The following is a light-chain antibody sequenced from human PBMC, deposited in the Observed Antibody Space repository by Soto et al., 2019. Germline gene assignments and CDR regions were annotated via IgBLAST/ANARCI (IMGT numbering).Light chain of an antibody. CDR3: CSYAGRFYV. CDR2: DVS. J-gene: IGLJ1*01. Sequence: QSALTQPRSVSGSPGQSVTISCTGTSSDVGGYDYVSWYQQSPGKAPKFIIYDVSQRPSGVPDRFSGSKSGNTASLTISGLQAEDEADYYCCSYAGRFYVXGTGTKSPS. V-gene: IGLV2-11*01. CDR1: SSDVGGYDY.